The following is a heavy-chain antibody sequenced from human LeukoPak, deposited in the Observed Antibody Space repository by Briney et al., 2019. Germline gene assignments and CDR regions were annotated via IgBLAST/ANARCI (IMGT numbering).Heavy chain of an antibody. CDR1: GFTFSSYA. V-gene: IGHV3-23*01. J-gene: IGHJ3*02. Sequence: GGSLRLSCAASGFTFSSYAMNWVRQAPGRGLEWVSTISGSGGSKHYADSVKGRFTISRDNSKNTLYLQMNSLRAEDTAVYYCARACSGGSCYGAFDIWGQGTMVTVSS. D-gene: IGHD2-15*01. CDR2: ISGSGGSK. CDR3: ARACSGGSCYGAFDI.